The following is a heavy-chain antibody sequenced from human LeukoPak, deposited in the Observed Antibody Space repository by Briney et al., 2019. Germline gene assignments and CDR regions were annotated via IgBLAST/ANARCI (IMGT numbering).Heavy chain of an antibody. J-gene: IGHJ3*02. V-gene: IGHV3-21*01. Sequence: PGGSLRLSCVSSGFTFSSYWMHWVRQAPGKGLEWVSSISSSSSYIYYADSVKGRFTISRDNAKNSLYLQMNSLRAEDTAVYYCARVMVPTGRYYYDSSGLDAFDIWGQGTMVTVSS. CDR1: GFTFSSYW. D-gene: IGHD3-22*01. CDR3: ARVMVPTGRYYYDSSGLDAFDI. CDR2: ISSSSSYI.